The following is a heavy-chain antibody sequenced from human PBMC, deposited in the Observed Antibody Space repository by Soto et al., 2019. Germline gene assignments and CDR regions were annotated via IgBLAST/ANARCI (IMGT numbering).Heavy chain of an antibody. V-gene: IGHV4-34*02. Sequence: QVQLQQWGAGLLKPSETLSLTCAVYGGSFSGYYGSWIRQPPGKGLEWIGEINHSGSTNYNPSLKSRVTISVDTSKNQFSLKLSSVTAADTAVYYCARRLPPYYYYGMDVWGQGTTVTVSS. J-gene: IGHJ6*02. CDR2: INHSGST. CDR3: ARRLPPYYYYGMDV. CDR1: GGSFSGYY.